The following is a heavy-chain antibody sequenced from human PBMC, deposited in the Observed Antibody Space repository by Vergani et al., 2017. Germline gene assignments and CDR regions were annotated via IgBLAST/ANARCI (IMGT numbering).Heavy chain of an antibody. CDR2: IKQDGSEK. Sequence: EVQLVESGGGLVQPGRSLRLSCAASGFTFSSYWMSWVRQAPGKGLEWEANIKQDGSEKYYVDSVKGRFTISRDNAKNSLYLQMNSLRAEDTAVYYCARENGVATRGYYMDVWGKGTTVTVSS. CDR1: GFTFSSYW. J-gene: IGHJ6*03. CDR3: ARENGVATRGYYMDV. D-gene: IGHD5-12*01. V-gene: IGHV3-7*01.